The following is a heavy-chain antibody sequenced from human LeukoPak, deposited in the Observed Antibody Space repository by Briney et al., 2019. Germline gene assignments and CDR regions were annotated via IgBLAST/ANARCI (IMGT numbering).Heavy chain of an antibody. CDR2: ISAYNGHT. J-gene: IGHJ4*02. Sequence: EASVKVSCKASGYSFTSYGISWVRQAPGQGLEWMGWISAYNGHTNYAQKFQGRVTITADESTSTAYMELSSLRSEDTAVYYCARDAPPDYGGNTHPPPFDYWGQGTLVTVSS. V-gene: IGHV1-18*01. D-gene: IGHD4-23*01. CDR1: GYSFTSYG. CDR3: ARDAPPDYGGNTHPPPFDY.